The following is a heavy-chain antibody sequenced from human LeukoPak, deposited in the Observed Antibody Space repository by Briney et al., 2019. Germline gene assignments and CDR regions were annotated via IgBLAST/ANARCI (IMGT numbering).Heavy chain of an antibody. Sequence: PGGSLRLSCAASGFTFSSYAMSWIRQAPGKGLEWVSAISGSGGSTYYADSVKGRFTISRDNSKNTLYLQMNSLRAEDTAVYYCAKDVVGIPQAFDIWGQGTMVTVSS. V-gene: IGHV3-23*01. D-gene: IGHD2-2*01. CDR2: ISGSGGST. CDR3: AKDVVGIPQAFDI. J-gene: IGHJ3*02. CDR1: GFTFSSYA.